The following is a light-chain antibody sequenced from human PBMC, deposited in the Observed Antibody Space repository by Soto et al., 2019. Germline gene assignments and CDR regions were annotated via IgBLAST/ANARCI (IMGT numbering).Light chain of an antibody. CDR3: QQYNNWLPGRP. CDR2: GAS. J-gene: IGKJ4*01. V-gene: IGKV3-15*01. Sequence: TLSQATLSLSPGERATLSCRASQSVSSNLAWYQQKPGQAPRLLIYGASTRATGIPARFSGSGSGTEFTLTISSLQSEDFAVYYCQQYNNWLPGRPFGG. CDR1: QSVSSN.